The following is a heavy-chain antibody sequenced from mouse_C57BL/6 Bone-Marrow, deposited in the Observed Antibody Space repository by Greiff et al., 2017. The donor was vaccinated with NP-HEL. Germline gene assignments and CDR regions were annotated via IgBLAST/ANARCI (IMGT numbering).Heavy chain of an antibody. D-gene: IGHD1-1*01. J-gene: IGHJ1*03. Sequence: DVKLVESEGGLVQPGSSMKLSCTASGFTFSDYYMAWVRQVPEKGLEWVANINYDGSSTYYLDSLKSRFIISRDNAKNILYLQMSSLKSEDTATYYCARDGGGLLRRYFDVWGTGTTVTVSS. CDR2: INYDGSST. V-gene: IGHV5-16*01. CDR1: GFTFSDYY. CDR3: ARDGGGLLRRYFDV.